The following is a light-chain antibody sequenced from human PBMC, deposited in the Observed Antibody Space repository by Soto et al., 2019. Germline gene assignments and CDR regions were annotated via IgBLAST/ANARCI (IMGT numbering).Light chain of an antibody. J-gene: IGKJ2*01. CDR2: WAS. Sequence: DIVMTQSPDSLAVSLGERATINCKSSQSVLYSSNNKNYLAWYQQKPGQPPKLLIYWASTRESGVPDRFSGSGSGTEFTLTISGLQPDDFASYYCQQYHTYYTFGQGTRVESK. CDR1: QSVLYSSNNKNY. CDR3: QQYHTYYT. V-gene: IGKV4-1*01.